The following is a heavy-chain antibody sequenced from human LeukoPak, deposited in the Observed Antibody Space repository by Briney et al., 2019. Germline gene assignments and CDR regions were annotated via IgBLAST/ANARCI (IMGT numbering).Heavy chain of an antibody. Sequence: PGGSLRLSCAASGFTFSSYAMSWVRQAPGKGLEWVSAISGSGGSTYYADSVKGRFTISRDNSKNTLYLQMNSLRAEDTAVYYCAKDGRQYCSSTSCYHFDYWGQGTLVTVSS. CDR3: AKDGRQYCSSTSCYHFDY. J-gene: IGHJ4*02. V-gene: IGHV3-23*01. CDR1: GFTFSSYA. D-gene: IGHD2-2*01. CDR2: ISGSGGST.